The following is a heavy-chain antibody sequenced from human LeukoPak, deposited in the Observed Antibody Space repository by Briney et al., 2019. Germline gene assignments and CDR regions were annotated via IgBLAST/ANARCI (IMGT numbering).Heavy chain of an antibody. V-gene: IGHV7-4-1*02. CDR2: INTNTGNP. D-gene: IGHD3-3*01. J-gene: IGHJ4*02. CDR1: GYTFTSYA. CDR3: ARGSPNRITIFGVVMKLDY. Sequence: ASVKVSCKASGYTFTSYAMNWVRQAPGQGLEWMGWINTNTGNPTYAQGFTGRFVFSLDTSVSTAYLQISSLKAEDTAVYYCARGSPNRITIFGVVMKLDYWGQGTLVTVSS.